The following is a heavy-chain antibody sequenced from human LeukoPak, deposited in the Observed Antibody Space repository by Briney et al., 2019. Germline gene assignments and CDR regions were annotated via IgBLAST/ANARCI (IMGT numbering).Heavy chain of an antibody. CDR2: IYYSGST. D-gene: IGHD5-12*01. CDR3: ARRDIVTTINP. J-gene: IGHJ5*02. CDR1: GGSISSSSYY. V-gene: IGHV4-39*01. Sequence: PSETLSLTCTVSGGSISSSSYYWGWIRQPPGKGLEWIGSIYYSGSTYYNPSLKSRVTISVDTSKNQFSLKLSSVTAADTAVYYCARRDIVTTINPWGQGTLVTVSS.